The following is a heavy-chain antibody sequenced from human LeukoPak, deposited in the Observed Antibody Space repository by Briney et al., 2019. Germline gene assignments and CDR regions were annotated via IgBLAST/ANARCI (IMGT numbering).Heavy chain of an antibody. J-gene: IGHJ4*02. CDR3: ARVGDGYNGWNFDY. D-gene: IGHD5-24*01. CDR2: ISSSSRYI. CDR1: GFTFNSYS. Sequence: PGGSLRLSCAASGFTFNSYSMNWVRQAPGKGLEWVSSISSSSRYIYYTDSVKGRFTISRDNARNSLYLQMTSLRAEDTAVYYCARVGDGYNGWNFDYWGQGTLVTVSS. V-gene: IGHV3-21*01.